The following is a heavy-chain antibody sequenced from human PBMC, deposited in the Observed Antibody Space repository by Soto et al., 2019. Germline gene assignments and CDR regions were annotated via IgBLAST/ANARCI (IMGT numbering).Heavy chain of an antibody. D-gene: IGHD3-10*01. V-gene: IGHV1-69*08. CDR2: IIPILGIA. J-gene: IGHJ4*02. CDR3: AREWIGEGIDY. CDR1: GGTFSSYT. Sequence: QVQLVQSGAEVKKPGCSVKVSCKASGGTFSSYTISWVRQAPGQGLEWMGRIIPILGIANYAQKFQGRVTITADKSTSTAYMELSSLRSEDTAVYYCAREWIGEGIDYWGQGTLVTVSS.